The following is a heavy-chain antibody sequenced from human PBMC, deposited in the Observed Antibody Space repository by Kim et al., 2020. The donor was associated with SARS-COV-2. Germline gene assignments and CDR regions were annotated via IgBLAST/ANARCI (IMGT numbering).Heavy chain of an antibody. D-gene: IGHD2-2*01. CDR3: ARARYFFCSSTSCNLMDV. Sequence: KRRITISRDNSKNSLYLQMSSLRDEDTAVYYCARARYFFCSSTSCNLMDVWGQGATVTVSS. V-gene: IGHV3-48*02. J-gene: IGHJ6*02.